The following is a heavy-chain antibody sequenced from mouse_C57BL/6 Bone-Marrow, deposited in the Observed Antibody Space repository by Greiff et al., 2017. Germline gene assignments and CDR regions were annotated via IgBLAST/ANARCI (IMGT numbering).Heavy chain of an antibody. Sequence: VQLVESGPELVKPGASVKLSCKASGYTFTSYDINWVKQRPGQGLEWIGWIYPRDGSTKYNEKFKGKATLTVDTSSSTAYMELHSLTSEDSAVYFCARSSYYYGSSLFDYWCQGTTLTVSS. CDR2: IYPRDGST. CDR3: ARSSYYYGSSLFDY. CDR1: GYTFTSYD. D-gene: IGHD1-1*01. J-gene: IGHJ2*01. V-gene: IGHV1-85*01.